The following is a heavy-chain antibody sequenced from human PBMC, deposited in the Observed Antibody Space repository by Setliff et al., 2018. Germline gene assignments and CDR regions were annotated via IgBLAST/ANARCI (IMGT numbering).Heavy chain of an antibody. J-gene: IGHJ6*03. Sequence: SETLSLTCTVSGGSISGFNYWTWIRQPAGKGLEWIGQIYTSWSTNYNPSLKSRVTISLDTSKNQFSLKLNSVTAADTAVYYCARMSGFFYIDVWGNGTTFTVSS. CDR1: GGSISGFNY. D-gene: IGHD3-3*01. V-gene: IGHV4-61*09. CDR3: ARMSGFFYIDV. CDR2: IYTSWST.